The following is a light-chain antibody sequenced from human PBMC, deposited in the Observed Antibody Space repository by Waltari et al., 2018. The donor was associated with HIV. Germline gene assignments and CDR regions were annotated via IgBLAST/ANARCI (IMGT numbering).Light chain of an antibody. CDR1: NNTVGTQV. CDR3: STWDSSLSAHV. Sequence: QAGLTQPPSVSKDLRQTATLTCTGNNNTVGTQVAASLQQHQGHPPKLLFFSNDNRPSGISERFSVSRSGNTASLTITGLQPEDEADYYCSTWDSSLSAHVFGGGTKLTVL. V-gene: IGLV10-54*01. CDR2: SND. J-gene: IGLJ3*02.